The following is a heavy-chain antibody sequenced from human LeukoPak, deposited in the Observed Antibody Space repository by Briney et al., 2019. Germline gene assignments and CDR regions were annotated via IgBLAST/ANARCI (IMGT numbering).Heavy chain of an antibody. CDR1: GASISSSY. CDR3: ARLTTVTSFDY. CDR2: IYTSGST. D-gene: IGHD4-17*01. Sequence: SETLSLTCTVSGASISSSYWSWIRQPAGKGLEWIGRIYTSGSTYYNPSLKSRVTISVDTSKNQFSLKLSSVTAADTAVYYCARLTTVTSFDYWGQGTLVTVSS. J-gene: IGHJ4*02. V-gene: IGHV4-4*07.